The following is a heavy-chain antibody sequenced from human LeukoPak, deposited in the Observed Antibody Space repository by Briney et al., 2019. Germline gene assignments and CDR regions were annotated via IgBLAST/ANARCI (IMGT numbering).Heavy chain of an antibody. J-gene: IGHJ4*02. CDR2: IYTSGST. V-gene: IGHV4-61*02. Sequence: SETLSLTCTVSGGSISSGSYYWSWIRQPAGKGLEWIGRIYTSGSTNYNPSLKSRVTISVDTSKNQFSLKLSSVTAADTAVYYCARETSGIDYFDYWGQRTLVTVSS. CDR3: ARETSGIDYFDY. CDR1: GGSISSGSYY. D-gene: IGHD6-13*01.